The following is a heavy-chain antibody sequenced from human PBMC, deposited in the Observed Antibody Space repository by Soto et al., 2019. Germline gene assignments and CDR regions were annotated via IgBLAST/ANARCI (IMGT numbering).Heavy chain of an antibody. D-gene: IGHD5-18*01. J-gene: IGHJ4*02. CDR3: ARGPPDRYSYGFFAY. CDR2: IYHSGST. CDR1: GGSISSSNW. Sequence: SETLSLTCAVSGGSISSSNWWSWVRQPPGKGLEWIGEIYHSGSTNYSPSLKSRVTISVDKSKNQFSLKLSSVTAADTAVYYCARGPPDRYSYGFFAYWGQGTLVTVSS. V-gene: IGHV4-4*02.